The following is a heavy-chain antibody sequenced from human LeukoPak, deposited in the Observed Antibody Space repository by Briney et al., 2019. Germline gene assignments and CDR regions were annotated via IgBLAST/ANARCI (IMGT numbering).Heavy chain of an antibody. D-gene: IGHD2-2*01. Sequence: PGGSLRISCAATGFTFSDYGMNWVRQAPGKGLEWVSSISSSSTYIYYADSVKGRFTISRDNAQNSLYLQINSLRAEDTAVYYCARQRIVVVPAAKSYYYYGMDVWGQGTTVTVSS. CDR3: ARQRIVVVPAAKSYYYYGMDV. CDR2: ISSSSTYI. V-gene: IGHV3-21*01. CDR1: GFTFSDYG. J-gene: IGHJ6*02.